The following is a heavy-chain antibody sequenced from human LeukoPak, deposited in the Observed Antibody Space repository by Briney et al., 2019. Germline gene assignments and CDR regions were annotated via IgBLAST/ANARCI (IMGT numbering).Heavy chain of an antibody. Sequence: SQTLSLTCAVSGGSISSGGYSWRWIRQPPGKGLEWIGYIYHSGSTYYNPSLKSRVTISVDKSKNQFSLKLSSVTAADTAVYYCARGIDSSGYWALDAFDIWGQGTMVTVSS. D-gene: IGHD3-22*01. CDR1: GGSISSGGYS. CDR2: IYHSGST. CDR3: ARGIDSSGYWALDAFDI. V-gene: IGHV4-30-2*01. J-gene: IGHJ3*02.